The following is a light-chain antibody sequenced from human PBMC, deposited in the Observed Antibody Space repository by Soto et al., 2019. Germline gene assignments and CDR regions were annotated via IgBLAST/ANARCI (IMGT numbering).Light chain of an antibody. Sequence: DIQMTQSPSTLSASVGDTVTITCRASQSISKLLAWYQQKPGRAPTLLIYKASTLERGVPSRFSGSGSGTEFTLTISSLQPDDFATYYGQQYDTYPLTFGQGTRLEIK. CDR2: KAS. J-gene: IGKJ5*01. CDR3: QQYDTYPLT. CDR1: QSISKL. V-gene: IGKV1-5*03.